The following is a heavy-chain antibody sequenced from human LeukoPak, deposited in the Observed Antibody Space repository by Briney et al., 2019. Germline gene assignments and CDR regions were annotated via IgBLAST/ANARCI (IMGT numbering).Heavy chain of an antibody. CDR3: TRTPRGASYDY. J-gene: IGHJ4*02. V-gene: IGHV2-70*04. Sequence: SGPTLVNPTQTLTLTCTFSGFPLSTNGMRVSWIRQTPGKALEWLARIDWDNNKFYSTSLKTRLTISKDTSRNQVVLTMTNMDPVDTATYFCTRTPRGASYDYWGQGILVTVSS. D-gene: IGHD2-21*02. CDR1: GFPLSTNGMR. CDR2: IDWDNNK.